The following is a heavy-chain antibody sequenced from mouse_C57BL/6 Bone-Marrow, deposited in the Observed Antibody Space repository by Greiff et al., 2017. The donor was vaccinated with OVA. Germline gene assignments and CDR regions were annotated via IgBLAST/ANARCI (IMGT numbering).Heavy chain of an antibody. Sequence: VQLQQPGAELVMPGASVKLSCKASGYTFTSYWMHWVKQRPGQGLEWIGEIDPSDSYTNYNQQFKGKSTLTVDKSSSTAYMQLSSLTSEDSAVYYCARFGDYGEGGFAYWGQGTLVTVSA. CDR3: ARFGDYGEGGFAY. D-gene: IGHD2-4*01. V-gene: IGHV1-69*01. J-gene: IGHJ3*01. CDR1: GYTFTSYW. CDR2: IDPSDSYT.